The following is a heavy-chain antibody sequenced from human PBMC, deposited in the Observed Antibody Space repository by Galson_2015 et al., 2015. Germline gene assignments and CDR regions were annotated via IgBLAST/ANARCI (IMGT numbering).Heavy chain of an antibody. V-gene: IGHV3-15*01. D-gene: IGHD3-16*02. J-gene: IGHJ3*02. CDR2: IKSKTDSGTT. Sequence: SLRLSCAASGFTFSNAWMSWVRQAPGKGLEWVGRIKSKTDSGTTDYAAPVKGRFTISRDDSKNTLYLQMNSLKTEDTAVYYCTNTYDYVWGSYRYTPDAFDIWGQGTMVTVSS. CDR1: GFTFSNAW. CDR3: TNTYDYVWGSYRYTPDAFDI.